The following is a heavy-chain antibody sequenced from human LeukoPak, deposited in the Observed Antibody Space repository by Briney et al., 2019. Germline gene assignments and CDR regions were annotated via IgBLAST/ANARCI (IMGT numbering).Heavy chain of an antibody. CDR2: ISSSSTI. CDR3: ARVGYCSGVSCSGYDP. D-gene: IGHD2-15*01. V-gene: IGHV3-48*04. J-gene: IGHJ5*02. CDR1: GFTFSSYS. Sequence: NPGGSLRLSCAASGFTFSSYSMNWVRQAPGKGLEWVSYISSSSTIYYADSVRGRFTISRDNAKNSLYLQMNSLRAEDTAVYSCARVGYCSGVSCSGYDPWGQGTLVTVSS.